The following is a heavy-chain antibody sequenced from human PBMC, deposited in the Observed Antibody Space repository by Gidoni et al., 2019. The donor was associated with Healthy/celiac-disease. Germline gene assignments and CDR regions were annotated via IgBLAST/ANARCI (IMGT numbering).Heavy chain of an antibody. CDR1: GGSISSYY. J-gene: IGHJ6*02. V-gene: IGHV4-59*01. CDR3: ARDCSSTSCNQYYYGMDV. Sequence: QVQLQESAPGLVKPSETLSRTCPVPGGSISSYYWSWIRQPPGKGLEWIGYIYYGGSTNYNPSLKSRVTISVDTSKNQFSLKLSSVTAADTAVYYCARDCSSTSCNQYYYGMDVWGQGTTVTVSS. D-gene: IGHD2-2*01. CDR2: IYYGGST.